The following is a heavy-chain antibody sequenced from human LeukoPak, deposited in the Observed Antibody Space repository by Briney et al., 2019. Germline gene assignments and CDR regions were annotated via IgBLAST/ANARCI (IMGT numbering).Heavy chain of an antibody. CDR2: ISSSSDYI. CDR3: AREEGGAGLYGFDI. Sequence: GGSLRLSCAASGFTFSSYSMNWVRQAPGKGLEWVSSISSSSDYIYYADSLKGRFNISRDNAKNSLYLQMNSLRAEDTAVYYCAREEGGAGLYGFDIWGQGTMVTVSS. J-gene: IGHJ3*02. V-gene: IGHV3-21*01. D-gene: IGHD1-26*01. CDR1: GFTFSSYS.